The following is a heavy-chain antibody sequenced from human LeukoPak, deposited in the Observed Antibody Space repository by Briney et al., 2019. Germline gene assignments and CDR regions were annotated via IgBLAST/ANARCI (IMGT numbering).Heavy chain of an antibody. Sequence: PSETLSLTCTVSGGSIISSYFWSWIRPPAGKGLEWVGRIYYTGITDFNPSLESRVTMSVDTSKNQFSLKLTSLTATDTAVYYCAKYASGSLVVGGRGTLVTVSA. D-gene: IGHD3-10*01. J-gene: IGHJ4*02. CDR3: AKYASGSLVV. V-gene: IGHV4-4*07. CDR1: GGSIISSYF. CDR2: IYYTGIT.